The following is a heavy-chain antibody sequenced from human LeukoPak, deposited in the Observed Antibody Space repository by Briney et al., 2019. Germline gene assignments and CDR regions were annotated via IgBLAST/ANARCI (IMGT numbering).Heavy chain of an antibody. CDR3: AKDFYDILTGYPYYFDY. V-gene: IGHV3-30*18. J-gene: IGHJ4*02. CDR2: ISYDGSNK. CDR1: GFTFSSYG. Sequence: HAGGSLRLSCAASGFTFSSYGMHWVRQAPGKGLEWVAVISYDGSNKYYADSVKGRFTISRDNSKNTLYLQMNSLRAEDTAVYYCAKDFYDILTGYPYYFDYWGQGTLVTVSS. D-gene: IGHD3-9*01.